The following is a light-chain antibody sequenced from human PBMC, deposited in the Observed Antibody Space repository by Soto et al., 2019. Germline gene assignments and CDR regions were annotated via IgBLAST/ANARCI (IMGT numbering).Light chain of an antibody. CDR1: SIDVGSYNY. CDR2: EVH. Sequence: QSALTQPACVYGPPGRSITISCTRTSIDVGSYNYVSWYQQHPDKAPKLMIYEVHNRPSGVSNRFSGSKSGNTASLTISGLRAEDEADYYCSSYTTRSTPLYVFGTGTKVTVL. V-gene: IGLV2-14*01. CDR3: SSYTTRSTPLYV. J-gene: IGLJ1*01.